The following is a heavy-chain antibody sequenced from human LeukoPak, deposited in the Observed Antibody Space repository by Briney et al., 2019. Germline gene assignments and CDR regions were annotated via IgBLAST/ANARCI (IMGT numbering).Heavy chain of an antibody. CDR3: AKPYSSSSDWFDP. CDR2: ISSSSSYI. D-gene: IGHD6-6*01. V-gene: IGHV3-21*04. CDR1: GFTFSSYS. Sequence: GGSLRLSCAASGFTFSSYSMNWVRQAPGKGLEWVSSISSSSSYIYYAGSVKGRFTISRDNAKNSLYLQMNSLRAEDTAVYYCAKPYSSSSDWFDPWGQGTLVTVSS. J-gene: IGHJ5*02.